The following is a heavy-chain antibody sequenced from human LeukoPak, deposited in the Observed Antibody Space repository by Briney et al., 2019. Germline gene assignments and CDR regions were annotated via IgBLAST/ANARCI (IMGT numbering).Heavy chain of an antibody. V-gene: IGHV1-8*01. J-gene: IGHJ1*01. D-gene: IGHD6-19*01. CDR1: GYTFTSYD. Sequence: GASVKVSCKASGYTFTSYDINWVRQATGQGLEWMGWMNPNNGNTDYAQKFQGRVTLTRNTPISTAYMELSSLRSEDTAVYYCTRGGPVAGTHKYFQHWGQGTLVTVSS. CDR2: MNPNNGNT. CDR3: TRGGPVAGTHKYFQH.